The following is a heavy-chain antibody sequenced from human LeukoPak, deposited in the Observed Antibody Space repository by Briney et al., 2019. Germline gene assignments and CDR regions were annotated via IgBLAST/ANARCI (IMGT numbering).Heavy chain of an antibody. Sequence: GGSLRLSCAASGFPFSNYWMSWVRQAPGKGLEWVANIKDFGSEKYYVDSVKGRFTISRDNAKNSLYLQMNSLRAEDTALYYCVRTRVVVTAYFDYWGQGTLVTVSS. CDR1: GFPFSNYW. J-gene: IGHJ4*02. CDR2: IKDFGSEK. CDR3: VRTRVVVTAYFDY. V-gene: IGHV3-7*01. D-gene: IGHD2-21*02.